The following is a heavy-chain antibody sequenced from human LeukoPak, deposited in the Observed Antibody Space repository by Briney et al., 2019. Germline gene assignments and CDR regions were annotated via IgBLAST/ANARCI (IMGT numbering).Heavy chain of an antibody. CDR3: ARELVPIAAAGTIGWFDP. CDR1: GYTFTSYS. Sequence: ASVKVSCKASGYTFTSYSISWVRQAPGQGLEWMGWISAYNGNTNYAQKLQGRVTMTTDTSTSTAYMELRSLRSDDTAVYYCARELVPIAAAGTIGWFDPWGQGTLVTVSS. D-gene: IGHD6-13*01. J-gene: IGHJ5*02. V-gene: IGHV1-18*01. CDR2: ISAYNGNT.